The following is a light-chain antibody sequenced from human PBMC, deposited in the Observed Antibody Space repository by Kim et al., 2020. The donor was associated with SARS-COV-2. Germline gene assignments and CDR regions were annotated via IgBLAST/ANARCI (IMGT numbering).Light chain of an antibody. CDR1: LSVSSY. CDR3: QQRSNWPPIT. CDR2: DAS. Sequence: PGEGATRSCRASLSVSSYLAWNQQEAGQAPRLLVDDASKRATGIPARFSGSGSGTDFTLNISSLEPEDFAVYYCQQRSNWPPITYGQGTRLEIK. V-gene: IGKV3-11*01. J-gene: IGKJ5*01.